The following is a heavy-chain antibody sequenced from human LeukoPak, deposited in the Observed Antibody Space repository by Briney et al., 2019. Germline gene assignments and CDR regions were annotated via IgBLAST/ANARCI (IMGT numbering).Heavy chain of an antibody. CDR3: AKPDPGSYCSSTSCYPYYYYYYMDV. J-gene: IGHJ6*03. V-gene: IGHV3-23*01. D-gene: IGHD2-2*01. CDR2: ISGSGGST. Sequence: GGSLRLSCAASGFTFSSYAMSWVRQAPGKGLEWVSAISGSGGSTYYADFVKGRFTISRDNSKNTLYLQMNSLRAEDTAVYYCAKPDPGSYCSSTSCYPYYYYYYMDVWGKGTTVTVSS. CDR1: GFTFSSYA.